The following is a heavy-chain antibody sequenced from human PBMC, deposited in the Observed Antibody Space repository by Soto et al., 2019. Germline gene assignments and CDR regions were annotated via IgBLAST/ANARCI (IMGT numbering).Heavy chain of an antibody. CDR2: ISAYNGIT. CDR1: GYTFTSYG. Sequence: ASVKVSCKASGYTFTSYGISWVRQAPGQGLEWMGWISAYNGITNYAQKLQGRVTMTTDTSTSTAYMELRSLRSDDTAVYYCARDLEYYDFWSGYSSPGYWGQGTLVTV. J-gene: IGHJ4*02. D-gene: IGHD3-3*01. V-gene: IGHV1-18*04. CDR3: ARDLEYYDFWSGYSSPGY.